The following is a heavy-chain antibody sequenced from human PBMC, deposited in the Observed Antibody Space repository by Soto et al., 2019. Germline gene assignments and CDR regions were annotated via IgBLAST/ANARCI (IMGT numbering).Heavy chain of an antibody. CDR3: ARGGYSSTWSNLFDRAGLDV. Sequence: QVQLVQSGAEAKKPGSSVKVSCKTSGGTFSSYAISWVRQAPGQGLEWMGGIVPLFRTTNYAQKFQGRVTITADTCTYTVYMELSGLRSGDTAVYYCARGGYSSTWSNLFDRAGLDVWGQGITVTVSS. J-gene: IGHJ6*02. CDR1: GGTFSSYA. CDR2: IVPLFRTT. D-gene: IGHD6-13*01. V-gene: IGHV1-69*06.